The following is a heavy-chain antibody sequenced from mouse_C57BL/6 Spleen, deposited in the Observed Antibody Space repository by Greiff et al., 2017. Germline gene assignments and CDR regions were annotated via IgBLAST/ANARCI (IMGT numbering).Heavy chain of an antibody. CDR2: ISYDGSN. Sequence: DVKLQESGPGLVKPSQSLSLTCSVTGYSITSGYYWNWIRQFPGNKLEWMGYISYDGSNNYNPSLKNRISITRDTSKNQFFLKLNSVTTEDTATYYCARRDYDAAWFAYWGQGTLVTVSA. D-gene: IGHD2-4*01. CDR3: ARRDYDAAWFAY. J-gene: IGHJ3*01. V-gene: IGHV3-6*01. CDR1: GYSITSGYY.